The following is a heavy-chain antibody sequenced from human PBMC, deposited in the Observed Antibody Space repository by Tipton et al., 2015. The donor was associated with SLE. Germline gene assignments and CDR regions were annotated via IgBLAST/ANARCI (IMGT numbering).Heavy chain of an antibody. CDR3: AKPSCYYDSSVGPAFDY. Sequence: QVQLVQSGGGVVQPGRSLRLSCAASGFTFSSYGMHWVRQAPGKGLEWVAVIWYDGSNKYYADSVKGRFTISRDNSKNTLYLQMNSLRAEDTAVYYCAKPSCYYDSSVGPAFDYWGQGTLVTVSS. CDR2: IWYDGSNK. V-gene: IGHV3-33*06. J-gene: IGHJ4*02. D-gene: IGHD3-22*01. CDR1: GFTFSSYG.